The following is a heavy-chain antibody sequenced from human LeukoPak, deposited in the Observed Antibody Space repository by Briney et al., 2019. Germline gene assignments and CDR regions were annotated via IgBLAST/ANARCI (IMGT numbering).Heavy chain of an antibody. CDR1: GFTVSTNY. CDR2: IYSGGNT. J-gene: IGHJ4*02. V-gene: IGHV3-53*01. Sequence: GGSLRLSCAASGFTVSTNYMSWVRQAPGKGLEWVSVIYSGGNTYYADSVKGRFTISRGSSRNTLYLQMNTLRAEDTAVYYCARVEAAAGTGSLDSWGQGTLVTVSS. D-gene: IGHD6-13*01. CDR3: ARVEAAAGTGSLDS.